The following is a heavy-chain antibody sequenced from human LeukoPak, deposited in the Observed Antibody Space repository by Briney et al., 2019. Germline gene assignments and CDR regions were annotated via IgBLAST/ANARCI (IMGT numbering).Heavy chain of an antibody. V-gene: IGHV4-34*01. CDR1: GGSFSGYY. D-gene: IGHD3-10*01. Sequence: SETLSLTCAVYGGSFSGYYWSWIRQPPGKGLEWIGEINHSGSTNYNPSLKSRVTISVDTSKNQFSLKLSSVTAADTAVYYCARRRPPMVRGVIRVGSNWFDPWGQGTLVTVSS. CDR3: ARRRPPMVRGVIRVGSNWFDP. J-gene: IGHJ5*02. CDR2: INHSGST.